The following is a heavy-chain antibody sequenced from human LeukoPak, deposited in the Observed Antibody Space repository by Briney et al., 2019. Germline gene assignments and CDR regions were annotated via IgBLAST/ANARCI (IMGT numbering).Heavy chain of an antibody. CDR2: IIPIFGTA. Sequence: GASVKVSCKASGGTFSSYAISWVRQAPGQGLEWMGGIIPIFGTANYAQKFQGRVTITADESTSTAYMELSSLRSEDTAVYYCALFFSKPMVRGVLGGATSDYWGQGTLVTVSS. CDR3: ALFFSKPMVRGVLGGATSDY. CDR1: GGTFSSYA. J-gene: IGHJ4*02. D-gene: IGHD3-10*01. V-gene: IGHV1-69*01.